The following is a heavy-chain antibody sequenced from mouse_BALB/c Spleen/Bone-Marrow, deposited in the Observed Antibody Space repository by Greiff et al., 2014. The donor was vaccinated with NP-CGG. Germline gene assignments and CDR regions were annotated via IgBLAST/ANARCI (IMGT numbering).Heavy chain of an antibody. V-gene: IGHV5-12*02. CDR1: GFSFSDYY. Sequence: EVKLVESGGGLVQPGGSLKLSCATSGFSFSDYYMYWIRQTPEKRLEWVAYISNGGGSTYYPDTVKGRFTISRDNAKNTLYLQMSRLKSEDTAMYYCPRLGDYSYFDYWGQGTTLTVSS. CDR2: ISNGGGST. J-gene: IGHJ2*01. CDR3: PRLGDYSYFDY. D-gene: IGHD1-1*01.